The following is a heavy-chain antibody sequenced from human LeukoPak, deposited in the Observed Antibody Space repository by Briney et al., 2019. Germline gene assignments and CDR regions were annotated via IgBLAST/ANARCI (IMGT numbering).Heavy chain of an antibody. V-gene: IGHV1-46*01. CDR3: TTNYYCSNTRCYEDY. J-gene: IGHJ4*02. CDR1: GYTFTSYY. CDR2: FNPSGGST. D-gene: IGHD2-2*01. Sequence: GASVKVSCKASGYTFTSYYMHWVRQAPGQGLEWMGIFNPSGGSTSYAQKFQGRVTMTRDTSTSTVYMELSILRAGDTAVYYCTTNYYCSNTRCYEDYWGQGTVLTVSS.